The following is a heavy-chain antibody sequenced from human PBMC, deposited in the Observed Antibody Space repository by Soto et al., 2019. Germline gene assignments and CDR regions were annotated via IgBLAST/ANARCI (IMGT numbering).Heavy chain of an antibody. D-gene: IGHD3-9*01. CDR2: VYYSGST. V-gene: IGHV4-59*08. CDR3: ARQGRRGGRYPFDY. Sequence: QVQLQESGPGLVTPSETLSLTCTVSGGSISNFYWSWIRQTPGKGLEWIGFVYYSGSTTYMPSLKSRVSISLDTSKNQFSRKLSSVTAADTAVYYCARQGRRGGRYPFDYWGQGTLVTVSS. CDR1: GGSISNFY. J-gene: IGHJ4*02.